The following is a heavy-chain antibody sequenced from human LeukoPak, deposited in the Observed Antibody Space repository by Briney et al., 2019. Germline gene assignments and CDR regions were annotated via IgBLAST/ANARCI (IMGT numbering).Heavy chain of an antibody. V-gene: IGHV3-53*01. CDR1: GFTVSNNY. J-gene: IGHJ4*02. Sequence: PGGFLRLSCAASGFTVSNNYMSWVRQAPGKGLEWVSCIYSGGSTYYAESVRGRFTISRDNSKNTLYLQMNSLGAEDTAVYYCARARYSSGWFSDYWGQGTLVTVSS. CDR2: IYSGGST. D-gene: IGHD6-19*01. CDR3: ARARYSSGWFSDY.